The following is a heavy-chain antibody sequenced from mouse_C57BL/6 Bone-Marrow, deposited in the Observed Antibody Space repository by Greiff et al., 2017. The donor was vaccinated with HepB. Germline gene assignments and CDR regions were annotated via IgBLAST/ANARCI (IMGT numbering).Heavy chain of an antibody. CDR1: GYAFSSSW. D-gene: IGHD1-1*01. Sequence: VHLVESGPELVKPGASVKISCKASGYAFSSSWMNWVKQRPGKGLEWIGRIYPGDGDTNYNGKFKGKATLTADKSSSTAYMQLSSLTSEDSAVYFCARSGVYYGSSCAMDYWGQGTSVTVSS. J-gene: IGHJ4*01. CDR3: ARSGVYYGSSCAMDY. CDR2: IYPGDGDT. V-gene: IGHV1-82*01.